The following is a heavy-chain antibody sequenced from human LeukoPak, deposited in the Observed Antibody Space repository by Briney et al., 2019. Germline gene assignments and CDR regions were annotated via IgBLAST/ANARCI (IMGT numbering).Heavy chain of an antibody. CDR3: ARLSVHAPYYYYYMDV. J-gene: IGHJ6*03. D-gene: IGHD1-1*01. CDR2: IYYSGST. Sequence: SETLSLTCTVSGGSISSSSYYWGWIRQPPGKGLEWIGSIYYSGSTYYNPSLKSRVTISVDTSKNQFSLKLSSVTAADTAVYYCARLSVHAPYYYYYMDVWGKGTTVTVSS. CDR1: GGSISSSSYY. V-gene: IGHV4-39*01.